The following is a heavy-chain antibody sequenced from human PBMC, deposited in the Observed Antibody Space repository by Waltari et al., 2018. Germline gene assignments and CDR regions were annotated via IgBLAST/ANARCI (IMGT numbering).Heavy chain of an antibody. V-gene: IGHV3-48*04. Sequence: EVQLVESGGGLVQPGGSLRLSCAASGFTFSSYSMNWVRQAPGKGLEWVSYISSSSSTIYYADSVKGRFTISRDNAKNSLYLQMNSLRAEDTAVYYCARVEWDRGYYFDYWGQGTLVTVSS. CDR1: GFTFSSYS. CDR2: ISSSSSTI. J-gene: IGHJ4*02. CDR3: ARVEWDRGYYFDY. D-gene: IGHD3-3*01.